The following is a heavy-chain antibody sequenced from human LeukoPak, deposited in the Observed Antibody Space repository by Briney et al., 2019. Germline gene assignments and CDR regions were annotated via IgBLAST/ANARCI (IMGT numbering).Heavy chain of an antibody. J-gene: IGHJ3*02. CDR3: ARGLPITIFGVVIPSDAFDI. D-gene: IGHD3-3*01. CDR1: GGSFSGYY. CDR2: INHSGST. V-gene: IGHV4-34*01. Sequence: SETLSLTCAVYGGSFSGYYWSWIRQPPGKGLEWIGEINHSGSTNYNPSLKSRVTISVDTSKNQFSLKLSSVTAADTAVYYCARGLPITIFGVVIPSDAFDIWGQGTMVTVSS.